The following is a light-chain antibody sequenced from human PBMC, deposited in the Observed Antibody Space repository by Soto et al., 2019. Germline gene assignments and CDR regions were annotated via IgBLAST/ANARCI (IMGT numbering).Light chain of an antibody. CDR3: QQYGSSFT. Sequence: EIVLTQSPGTLSLSPGERATLSCRASQSVSSYLAWYQQKPGQGPRLLIYGASFRATGIPDRFSGSGSGTDFTLTISRLEPEDFAVYYCQQYGSSFTFGTGTKVDIK. CDR1: QSVSSY. CDR2: GAS. V-gene: IGKV3-20*01. J-gene: IGKJ3*01.